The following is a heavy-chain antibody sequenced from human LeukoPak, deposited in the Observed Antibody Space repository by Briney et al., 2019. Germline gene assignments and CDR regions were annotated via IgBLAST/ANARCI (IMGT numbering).Heavy chain of an antibody. CDR1: GYTFTSYG. D-gene: IGHD3-3*01. V-gene: IGHV1-18*01. CDR3: ARESGFWSGYSGNWFDP. Sequence: ASVKVSCKASGYTFTSYGISWVRQAPGQGLEWMGWISAYNGNTNYAQKLQGRVTMTTDTSTSTAYMELRSLRSDDTAVYYCARESGFWSGYSGNWFDPWGQGTLVTVSS. CDR2: ISAYNGNT. J-gene: IGHJ5*02.